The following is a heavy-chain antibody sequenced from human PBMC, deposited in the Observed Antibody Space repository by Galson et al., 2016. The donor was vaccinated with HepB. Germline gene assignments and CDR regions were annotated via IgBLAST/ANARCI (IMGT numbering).Heavy chain of an antibody. CDR2: ISNDGSNK. CDR3: ARFIASPWNDYYYYGMDV. Sequence: LRLSCADSGFIFRSYAMNWVRQAPGKGLEWLAVISNDGSNKYFADSVKGRFTISRDNSKNTLYLQMNSLRAEDTAIYYCARFIASPWNDYYYYGMDVWGKGTTVTVSS. D-gene: IGHD1-1*01. CDR1: GFIFRSYA. J-gene: IGHJ6*04. V-gene: IGHV3-30-3*01.